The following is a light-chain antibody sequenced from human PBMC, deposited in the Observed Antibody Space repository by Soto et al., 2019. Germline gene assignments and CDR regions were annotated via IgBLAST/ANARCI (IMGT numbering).Light chain of an antibody. CDR2: EVS. CDR1: SSDVGGYNY. J-gene: IGLJ1*01. V-gene: IGLV2-14*01. CDR3: SSYTSSSNYV. Sequence: QPLLTQPASVSVSPGRSITISCTGTSSDVGGYNYVSWYQQHPGKAPKLMIYEVSNRPSGVSNRFSGSKSGNTASLTISGLQAEDEADHYCSSYTSSSNYVFGTGTKVTVL.